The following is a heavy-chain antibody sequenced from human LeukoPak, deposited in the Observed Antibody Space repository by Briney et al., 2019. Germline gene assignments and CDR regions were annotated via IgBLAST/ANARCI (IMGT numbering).Heavy chain of an antibody. D-gene: IGHD3-10*01. CDR2: INHSGST. CDR3: ASTYYYYGSGSYWNWFDP. V-gene: IGHV4-34*01. Sequence: PSETLSLTCAVYGGSFSGYYWSWIRQPPGKGLEWIGEINHSGSTNYNPSLKSRVTISVDTSKNQFSLKLTSVTAADTAVYYCASTYYYYGSGSYWNWFDPWGQGTLVTVSS. CDR1: GGSFSGYY. J-gene: IGHJ5*02.